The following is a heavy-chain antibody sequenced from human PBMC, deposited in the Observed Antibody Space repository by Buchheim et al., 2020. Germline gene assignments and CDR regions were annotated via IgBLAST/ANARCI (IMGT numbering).Heavy chain of an antibody. V-gene: IGHV1-3*01. D-gene: IGHD3-3*01. CDR3: ERAGVFVGVIIMDYYGMDV. CDR2: INAGNGNT. CDR1: GYTFTSYA. J-gene: IGHJ6*02. Sequence: VKKPGASVKVSCKASGYTFTSYAMHWVRQAPGQRLEWMGWINAGNGNTKYSQKFQGRVTITRDTSASTAYMELSSLRSEDTAVYYCERAGVFVGVIIMDYYGMDVWGQGTT.